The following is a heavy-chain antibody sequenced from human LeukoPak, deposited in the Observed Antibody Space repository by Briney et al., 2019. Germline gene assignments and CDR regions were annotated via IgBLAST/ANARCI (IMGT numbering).Heavy chain of an antibody. CDR3: AKDRVSPGFNLFDS. Sequence: GGSLRLSCAASGFIFSGYAMSWVRQAPGKGLEWVSAIGGRGDSTFYADSVKGRFTISRDNSKNTLYLQMKSLRAEDTAVYYCAKDRVSPGFNLFDSWGQETLVSVSS. J-gene: IGHJ5*01. D-gene: IGHD3-16*01. CDR1: GFIFSGYA. V-gene: IGHV3-23*01. CDR2: IGGRGDST.